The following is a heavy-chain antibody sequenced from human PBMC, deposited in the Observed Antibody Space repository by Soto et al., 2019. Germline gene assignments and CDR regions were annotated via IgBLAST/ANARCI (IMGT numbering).Heavy chain of an antibody. D-gene: IGHD2-21*02. CDR3: ARSIVVVTATDY. CDR1: GYTFTSYA. V-gene: IGHV1-3*01. CDR2: INVGNGNT. J-gene: IGHJ4*02. Sequence: QVQLVQSGAEVKKPGASVKVSCKASGYTFTSYAMHWVRQAPGQRLEWMGWINVGNGNTKYSQKFQGRVTITRATSSGTAYMELSSRRSADTAVEYCARSIVVVTATDYWGQGTLVTVSS.